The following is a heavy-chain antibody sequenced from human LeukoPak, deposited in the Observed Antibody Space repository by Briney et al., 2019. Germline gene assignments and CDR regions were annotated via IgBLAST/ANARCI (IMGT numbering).Heavy chain of an antibody. CDR1: GFTFSSYA. CDR2: ISYDGSNK. J-gene: IGHJ6*03. CDR3: AKLPRRDIVVVPAAQNYYYYYMDV. D-gene: IGHD2-2*01. Sequence: GGSLRLSCAASGFTFSSYAMHWVRQAPGKGLEWVAVISYDGSNKYYADSVKGRFTISRDNSKNTLYLQMNSLRAEDTAVYYCAKLPRRDIVVVPAAQNYYYYYMDVWGKGTTVTVSS. V-gene: IGHV3-30-3*02.